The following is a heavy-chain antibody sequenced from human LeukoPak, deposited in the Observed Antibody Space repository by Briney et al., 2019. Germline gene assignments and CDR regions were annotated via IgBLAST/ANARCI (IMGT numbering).Heavy chain of an antibody. Sequence: ASVKVSCKASGYTFTSYGISWVRQAPGQGLEWMGWISAYNGNTNYAQKFQGRVTMTRDTSISTAYMQLSWLRSDDTAVYYCARASYDSRGYYAYWGQGTLVTVSS. V-gene: IGHV1-18*01. J-gene: IGHJ4*02. D-gene: IGHD3-22*01. CDR3: ARASYDSRGYYAY. CDR2: ISAYNGNT. CDR1: GYTFTSYG.